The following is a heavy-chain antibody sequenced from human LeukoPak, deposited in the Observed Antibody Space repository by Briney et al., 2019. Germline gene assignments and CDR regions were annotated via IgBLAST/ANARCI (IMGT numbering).Heavy chain of an antibody. CDR1: GFTFSSYG. CDR2: IWYDGSNK. J-gene: IGHJ5*02. V-gene: IGHV3-33*06. D-gene: IGHD1-26*01. Sequence: PGGSLRLSCAACGFTFSSYGMHWVRQAPGKGLEWVAVIWYDGSNKYYADSVKGRFTISRDNSKNTLYLQMNSLRAEDTAVYFCAKDWEDAIDPWGQGTLVTVSS. CDR3: AKDWEDAIDP.